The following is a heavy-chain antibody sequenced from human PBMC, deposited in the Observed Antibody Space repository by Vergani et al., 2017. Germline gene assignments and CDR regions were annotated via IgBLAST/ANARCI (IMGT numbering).Heavy chain of an antibody. CDR3: ARDLNRKDYGDYLPFDY. D-gene: IGHD4-17*01. CDR1: GFTFSSYG. V-gene: IGHV3-33*01. CDR2: IWYDGSNK. J-gene: IGHJ4*02. Sequence: QVQLVESGGGVVQPGRSLRLSCAASGFTFSSYGMHWVRQAPGKGLEWVAVIWYDGSNKYYADSVKGRFTISRDNSKNTLYLQMNSLRAEDTAVYYCARDLNRKDYGDYLPFDYWGQGTLVTVSS.